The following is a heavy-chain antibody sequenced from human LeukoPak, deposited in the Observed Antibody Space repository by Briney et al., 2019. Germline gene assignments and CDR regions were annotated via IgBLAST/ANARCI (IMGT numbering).Heavy chain of an antibody. Sequence: GASVKVSCKASGYTFSGTGWYLCWLRQAPGQGLECMGWIHPNNGDTAYAQKFEGRVAMTRDTSISTAYMELRRLRPDDTAVYFCARDGPAQMVDLDYWGQGTLVTVSS. J-gene: IGHJ4*02. D-gene: IGHD3-10*01. CDR1: GYTFSGTGWY. CDR3: ARDGPAQMVDLDY. V-gene: IGHV1-2*02. CDR2: IHPNNGDT.